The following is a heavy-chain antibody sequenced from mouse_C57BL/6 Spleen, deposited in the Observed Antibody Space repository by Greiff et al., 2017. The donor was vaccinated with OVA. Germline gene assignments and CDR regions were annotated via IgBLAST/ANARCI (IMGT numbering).Heavy chain of an antibody. CDR1: GYTFTSYW. Sequence: VQLQQPGAELVRPGSSVKLSCKASGYTFTSYWMHWVKQRPIQGLEWIGNIDPSDSETHYNQKFKDKATLTVDKSSSTAYMQLSSLTSEDSAVYYCARKDYSIPYTMDYWGQGTSVTVSS. J-gene: IGHJ4*01. V-gene: IGHV1-52*01. CDR2: IDPSDSET. D-gene: IGHD2-5*01. CDR3: ARKDYSIPYTMDY.